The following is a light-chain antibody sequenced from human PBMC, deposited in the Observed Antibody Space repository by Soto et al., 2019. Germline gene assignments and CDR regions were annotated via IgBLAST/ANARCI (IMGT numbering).Light chain of an antibody. CDR1: QSFRGL. CDR3: QQYNNWPPRGT. CDR2: DAY. V-gene: IGKV3-11*01. Sequence: EVVLTQSPVTLSLSPGERATLSCRASQSFRGLLAWYQQKPGQAPRLLIYDAYNRATGIPPRFSGSGSGTDFTLTISSLQSEDFAVYYCQQYNNWPPRGTLGQGTKLEIK. J-gene: IGKJ2*02.